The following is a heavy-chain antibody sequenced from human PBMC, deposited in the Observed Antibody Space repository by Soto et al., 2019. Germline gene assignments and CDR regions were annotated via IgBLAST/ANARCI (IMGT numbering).Heavy chain of an antibody. D-gene: IGHD2-8*01. J-gene: IGHJ4*02. CDR3: ARDTNGLHY. Sequence: EVQLVESGGGLVQPGGSLRLSCAASGLIFSNYKMHWVRQAPGKGLVWVSRINTDGSIIDYADSVKGRFTVSRDNAKNTMYLKMNSLTADDTAVYYCARDTNGLHYWGQGTLVTVSS. CDR2: INTDGSII. CDR1: GLIFSNYK. V-gene: IGHV3-74*01.